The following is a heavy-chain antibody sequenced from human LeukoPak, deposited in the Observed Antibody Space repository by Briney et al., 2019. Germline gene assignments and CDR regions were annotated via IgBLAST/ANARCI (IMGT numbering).Heavy chain of an antibody. V-gene: IGHV1-69*05. J-gene: IGHJ4*02. CDR1: GGTFSSYA. D-gene: IGHD3-3*01. Sequence: SVKVSCKASGGTFSSYAISWVRQAPRQGLEWMGRIIPIFGTANYAQKFQGRVTITTDESTSTAYMELSSLRSEDTAVYYCARDANFWSGYYMYWGQGTLVTVSS. CDR2: IIPIFGTA. CDR3: ARDANFWSGYYMY.